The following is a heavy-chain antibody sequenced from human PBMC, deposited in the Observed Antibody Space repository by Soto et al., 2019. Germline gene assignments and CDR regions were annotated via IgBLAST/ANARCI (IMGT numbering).Heavy chain of an antibody. Sequence: VGSLRLSCEASGFTFSDFWMSWVSQAPGKGLEWVANIRGDGSEKRYVDSVRGRFTISRDNAKNSVYLQMNSLRGDDTALYYCGRDEVRNGVGVWGQGTTVTVSS. CDR3: GRDEVRNGVGV. J-gene: IGHJ6*02. V-gene: IGHV3-7*01. CDR2: IRGDGSEK. CDR1: GFTFSDFW.